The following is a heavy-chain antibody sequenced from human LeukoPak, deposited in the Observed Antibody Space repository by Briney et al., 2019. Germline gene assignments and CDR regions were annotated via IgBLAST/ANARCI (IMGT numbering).Heavy chain of an antibody. CDR2: IYYSGST. V-gene: IGHV4-59*08. CDR3: ARRRGGYKPGFDY. Sequence: PSETLSLTCTVSGGFISSYYWSWIRQPPGKGLEWIGYIYYSGSTNYNPSLKSRVTISVDTSKNQFSLKLSSVTAADTAVYYCARRRGGYKPGFDYWGQGTQVTVSS. J-gene: IGHJ4*02. CDR1: GGFISSYY. D-gene: IGHD5-24*01.